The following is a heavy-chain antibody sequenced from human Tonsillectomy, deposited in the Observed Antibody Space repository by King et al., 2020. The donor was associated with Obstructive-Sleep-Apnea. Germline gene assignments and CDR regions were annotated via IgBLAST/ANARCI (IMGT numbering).Heavy chain of an antibody. D-gene: IGHD4-17*01. J-gene: IGHJ4*02. CDR1: GFTFRSYA. CDR2: ISGSGTST. V-gene: IGHV3-23*04. CDR3: AKDPHDYGDYEGPLDY. Sequence: VQLVESGGGLIQPGGSLRLSCAASGFTFRSYAMGWVRQGPGKGLEWVAGISGSGTSTFYADSVKGRFAISRANSKNTLYLQMNSLRAEDTAVYYFAKDPHDYGDYEGPLDYWGQGTLVTVSS.